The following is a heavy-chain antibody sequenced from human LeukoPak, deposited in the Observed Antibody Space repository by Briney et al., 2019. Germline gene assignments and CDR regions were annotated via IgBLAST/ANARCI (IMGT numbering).Heavy chain of an antibody. Sequence: GGSLRLSCAASGFTFSSYWMSWVRQAPGKGLEWVVNIKQDGSEKYYVDSVKGRFTISRDNAKNSPYLQMNSLRAEDTAVYYCARGRNRVGATTDYWGQGTLVTVSS. D-gene: IGHD1-26*01. V-gene: IGHV3-7*03. CDR1: GFTFSSYW. CDR3: ARGRNRVGATTDY. J-gene: IGHJ4*02. CDR2: IKQDGSEK.